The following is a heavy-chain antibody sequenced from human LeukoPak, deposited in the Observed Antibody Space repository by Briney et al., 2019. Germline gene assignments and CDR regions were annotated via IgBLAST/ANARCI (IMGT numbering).Heavy chain of an antibody. CDR1: YDSISDYY. Sequence: SETLSLTCTVSYDSISDYYRGWIRQPPGEGLEWIGYFHNSGTSTYNPSLKSRVTISADTSKNQFSLKLNSLTTTDTAVYYCTRGAGWLIDYWGQGILVTVSS. D-gene: IGHD3-16*01. CDR3: TRGAGWLIDY. J-gene: IGHJ4*02. CDR2: FHNSGTS. V-gene: IGHV4-59*01.